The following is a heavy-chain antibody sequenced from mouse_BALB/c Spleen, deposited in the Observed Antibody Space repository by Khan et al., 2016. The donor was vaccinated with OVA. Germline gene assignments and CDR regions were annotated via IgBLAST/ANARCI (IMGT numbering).Heavy chain of an antibody. CDR2: INPSNGYT. V-gene: IGHV1-4*01. D-gene: IGHD2-14*01. CDR1: GYTFTSYT. CDR3: VRDGAYHRNDGWFAY. J-gene: IGHJ3*01. Sequence: QVQLKQSGAELARPGASVKMSCKASGYTFTSYTIHWIKVRPGQGLEWIGFINPSNGYTNYNQKFKDKAILTADKSSTTVHMQLSSLTSDDSAVYNCVRDGAYHRNDGWFAYWGQGTLVTVSA.